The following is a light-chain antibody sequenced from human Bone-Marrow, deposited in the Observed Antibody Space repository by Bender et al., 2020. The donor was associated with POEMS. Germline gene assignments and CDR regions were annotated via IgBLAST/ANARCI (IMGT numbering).Light chain of an antibody. CDR2: RDN. Sequence: SYELTQPPSVSVSPGQTASVTCSGEKLGDENVCWYQQRTGQSPVLVIYRDNGRPLGIPDRFTASNSGTTATLTIRGTQPMDEAAYYCQACSSPTRFVFGTGTQVTVL. CDR3: QACSSPTRFV. V-gene: IGLV3-1*01. CDR1: KLGDEN. J-gene: IGLJ1*01.